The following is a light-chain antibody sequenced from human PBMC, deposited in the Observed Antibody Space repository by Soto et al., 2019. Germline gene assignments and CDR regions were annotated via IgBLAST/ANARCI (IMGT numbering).Light chain of an antibody. Sequence: DIQMTQSPSTLSASVGDRVTITCRASQSVNKWLAWYQQKPGRAPNLVIYYASTLQTSVTSTFSGSGSGTEFTLTISSLQPDDFGTYYCQQYQSWPYTFGQGTKLEIK. CDR2: YAS. V-gene: IGKV1-5*01. J-gene: IGKJ2*01. CDR3: QQYQSWPYT. CDR1: QSVNKW.